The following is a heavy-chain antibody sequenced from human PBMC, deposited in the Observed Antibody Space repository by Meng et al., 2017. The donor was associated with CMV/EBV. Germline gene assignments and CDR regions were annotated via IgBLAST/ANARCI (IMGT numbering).Heavy chain of an antibody. V-gene: IGHV4-39*07. D-gene: IGHD3-22*01. CDR3: VRGNSYDSSGYYYGGMDV. J-gene: IGHJ6*02. Sequence: SDTLSLTCTVSGGSISSSSYYWGWIRQPPGKGLEWIGSIYYSGSTYYNPSLKSRVTISVDRSKNQFSLNLSSVTAADTAVYHCVRGNSYDSSGYYYGGMDVWGQGTTVTVSS. CDR2: IYYSGST. CDR1: GGSISSSSYY.